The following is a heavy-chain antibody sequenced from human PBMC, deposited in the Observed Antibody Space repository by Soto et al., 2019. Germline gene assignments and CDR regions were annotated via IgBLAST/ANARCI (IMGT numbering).Heavy chain of an antibody. Sequence: SETLSLTCTVSGGSISNYYWSWIRQTPGKGLEWIGYMYYSGSTKYNPSLKSRVTISVDTSKNQFSLKLSSVTAADTAVYCCARFIAVAKNTFDYWGQGTLVTVSS. V-gene: IGHV4-59*12. J-gene: IGHJ4*02. CDR1: GGSISNYY. CDR2: MYYSGST. D-gene: IGHD6-19*01. CDR3: ARFIAVAKNTFDY.